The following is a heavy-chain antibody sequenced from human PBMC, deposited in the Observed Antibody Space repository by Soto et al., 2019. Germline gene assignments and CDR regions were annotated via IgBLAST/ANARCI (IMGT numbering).Heavy chain of an antibody. V-gene: IGHV4-30-2*01. CDR3: ARVSIPEAFDI. Sequence: QLQLQESGSGLVKPSQTLSLTCAVSGDSISSGGYSWSWIRQPPGKGLEWIGYIYHSGSTYYNPSLKSRVTISVDRSDNQFSLKLSSVTAADTAVYCCARVSIPEAFDIWGQGTMVTVSS. J-gene: IGHJ3*02. CDR2: IYHSGST. CDR1: GDSISSGGYS.